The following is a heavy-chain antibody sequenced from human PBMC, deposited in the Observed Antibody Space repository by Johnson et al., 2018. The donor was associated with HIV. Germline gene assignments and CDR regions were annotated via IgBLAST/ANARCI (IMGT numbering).Heavy chain of an antibody. CDR2: IYSGGSI. J-gene: IGHJ3*02. V-gene: IGHV3-NL1*01. CDR1: GFTFSSYG. D-gene: IGHD3-22*01. CDR3: ARGVGLVDGMIVDAFDI. Sequence: QVQLVESGGGVVQPGGSLRLSCAASGFTFSSYGMHWVRQAPGKGLEWVSVIYSGGSIYFADSVKGRFTISRDNSKNTLYLQMNSLRAEDTAVYYCARGVGLVDGMIVDAFDIWGQGTMVTVSS.